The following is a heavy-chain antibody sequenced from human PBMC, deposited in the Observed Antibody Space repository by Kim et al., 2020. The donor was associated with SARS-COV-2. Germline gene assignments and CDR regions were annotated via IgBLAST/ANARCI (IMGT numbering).Heavy chain of an antibody. J-gene: IGHJ3*02. D-gene: IGHD2-15*01. CDR3: ARDFSGSSVAPFDI. CDR2: FFYRGIT. CDR1: GGSISSYY. V-gene: IGHV4-59*01. Sequence: SETLSLTCTISGGSISSYYWSWIRQPPGKGLEWIGYFFYRGITNNNPSLRSRVTISVDTSKNQFSLRLSSVTAADTAVYYCARDFSGSSVAPFDICGQGTIVTVSS.